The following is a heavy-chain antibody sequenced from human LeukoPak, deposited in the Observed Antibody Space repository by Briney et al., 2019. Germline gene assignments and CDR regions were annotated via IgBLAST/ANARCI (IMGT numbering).Heavy chain of an antibody. D-gene: IGHD3-3*01. CDR1: GFTFSSYA. CDR2: ISYDGSNK. CDR3: AKDGYDFWGGTYYYYYGMDV. J-gene: IGHJ6*02. Sequence: GGSLRLSCAASGFTFSSYAMHWVRQAPGKGLEWVAVISYDGSNKYYAGSVKGRFTISRDNSKNTLYLQMNSLRAEDTAVYYCAKDGYDFWGGTYYYYYGMDVWGQGTTVTVSS. V-gene: IGHV3-30-3*01.